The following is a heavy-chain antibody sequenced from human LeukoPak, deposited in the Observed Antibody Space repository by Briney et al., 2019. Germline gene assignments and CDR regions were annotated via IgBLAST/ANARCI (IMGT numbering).Heavy chain of an antibody. D-gene: IGHD2-15*01. CDR2: ISSSGRRI. CDR3: ARGPRDPTEYCSRGTCSPTYEV. V-gene: IGHV3-48*03. Sequence: GGSLRLSCAASGFTFSDYEMDWVRQAPGKGLEWVSYISSSGRRIYYADSVKGRFTISRDNAKNSLYLQMNSLRVDDTAIYYCARGPRDPTEYCSRGTCSPTYEVWGQGTLVTVSS. CDR1: GFTFSDYE. J-gene: IGHJ4*02.